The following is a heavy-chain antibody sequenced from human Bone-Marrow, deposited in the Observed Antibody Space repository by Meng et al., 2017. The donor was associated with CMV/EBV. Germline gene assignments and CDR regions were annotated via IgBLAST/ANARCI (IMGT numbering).Heavy chain of an antibody. D-gene: IGHD3-16*01. Sequence: GESLKISCAASGFTFSSYSMNWVRQAPGKGLERVSSISSSSSYIYYADSVKGRFTISRDNAKNTLYLQMNSLRGEDTAVYYCARDEDTVMLEERYFDYWGQGSLVTGSS. CDR3: ARDEDTVMLEERYFDY. CDR2: ISSSSSYI. V-gene: IGHV3-21*01. J-gene: IGHJ4*02. CDR1: GFTFSSYS.